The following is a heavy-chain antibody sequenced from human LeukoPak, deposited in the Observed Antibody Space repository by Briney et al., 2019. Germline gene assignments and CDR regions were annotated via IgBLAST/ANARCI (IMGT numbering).Heavy chain of an antibody. D-gene: IGHD3-10*01. CDR1: GFTFSSYG. J-gene: IGHJ6*03. CDR2: IWYDGSNK. CDR3: ARDARDYYGSGSYEYYYYYMDV. V-gene: IGHV3-33*01. Sequence: PGGSLRLSCAASGFTFSSYGMHWVRQAPGKGLEWVAVIWYDGSNKYYADSVKGRLTISRDNSKNTLYLQMNSLRAEDTAVYYCARDARDYYGSGSYEYYYYYMDVWGKGTTVTVSS.